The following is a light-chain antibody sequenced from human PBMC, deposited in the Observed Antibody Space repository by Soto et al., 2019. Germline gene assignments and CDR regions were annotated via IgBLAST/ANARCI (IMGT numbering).Light chain of an antibody. V-gene: IGLV1-36*01. J-gene: IGLJ3*02. CDR2: YDY. CDR1: SSNIGDHA. Sequence: QSVLTQPPSVSEAPRQRVTMSCSGSSSNIGDHAVNWYQQVPGKAPRLLIYYDYMLPPGVSDRFSGSKSGTSASLAITGLQSEDEATYYCAAWDERLNGWVFGGGTKLTVL. CDR3: AAWDERLNGWV.